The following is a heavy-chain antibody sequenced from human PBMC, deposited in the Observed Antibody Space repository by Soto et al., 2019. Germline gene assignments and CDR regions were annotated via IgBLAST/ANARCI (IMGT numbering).Heavy chain of an antibody. CDR3: ARAKGLLTVTTSWFDP. V-gene: IGHV4-30-4*01. J-gene: IGHJ5*02. CDR1: GGSISSGDYY. Sequence: QVQLQESGPGLVKPSQTLSLTCTVSGGSISSGDYYWSWIRQPPGKGLEWIGYIYYSGSTYQNPSLXGXVXIXXDTSKNQCSLKLSSVTAADTAVYYCARAKGLLTVTTSWFDPWGQGTLVTVSS. D-gene: IGHD4-17*01. CDR2: IYYSGST.